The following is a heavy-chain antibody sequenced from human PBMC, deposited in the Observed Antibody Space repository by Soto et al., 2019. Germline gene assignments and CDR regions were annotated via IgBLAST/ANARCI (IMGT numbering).Heavy chain of an antibody. CDR3: ARGGSPALWFGFKQKEYYMDV. Sequence: ASVKVSCKASGYTFTIYDINWVRQATGQGLEWMGWMNPNSGNTGYAQKFQGRVTMTRNTSISTAYMELSSLRSEDTAVYYCARGGSPALWFGFKQKEYYMDVWGKGTTVTVSS. CDR2: MNPNSGNT. D-gene: IGHD3-10*01. CDR1: GYTFTIYD. J-gene: IGHJ6*03. V-gene: IGHV1-8*01.